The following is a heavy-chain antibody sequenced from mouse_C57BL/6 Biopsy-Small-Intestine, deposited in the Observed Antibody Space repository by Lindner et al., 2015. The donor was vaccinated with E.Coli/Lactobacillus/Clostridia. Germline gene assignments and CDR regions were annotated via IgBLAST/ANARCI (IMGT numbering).Heavy chain of an antibody. V-gene: IGHV1-84*02. J-gene: IGHJ2*01. CDR1: GYTFTSYP. CDR3: AREWKGYSYSTYYFEY. D-gene: IGHD2-5*01. CDR2: INTGYGNT. Sequence: SVKVSCKASGYTFTSYPMHWVRQAPGQRLEWMGWINTGYGNTEYSQNFRGRVTITRDTSASTAYMELSSLRSEDTAVYYCAREWKGYSYSTYYFEYWGQGTLVTVSS.